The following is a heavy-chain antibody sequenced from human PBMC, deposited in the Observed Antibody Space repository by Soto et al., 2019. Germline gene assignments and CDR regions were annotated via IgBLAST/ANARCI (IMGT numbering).Heavy chain of an antibody. CDR2: IYPGDSDP. CDR1: GYSFTSYW. CDR3: ARHGGTLRFLEWHFDY. Sequence: EVQLVQSGAEVKKPGESLKISCKGSGYSFTSYWIGWVRQMPGKGLEWMGIIYPGDSDPRYSPSFQGQVTISADKSISTAYLQWSSLQASDTARSYCARHGGTLRFLEWHFDYWGQGTLVTVSS. D-gene: IGHD3-3*01. J-gene: IGHJ4*02. V-gene: IGHV5-51*01.